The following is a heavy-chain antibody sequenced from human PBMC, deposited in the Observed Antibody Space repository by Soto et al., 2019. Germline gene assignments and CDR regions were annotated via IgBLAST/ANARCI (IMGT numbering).Heavy chain of an antibody. Sequence: GGSLRLSCSASGFTFSSYAMYWVRQAPGKGLECVSAIGSNGGSTYYADSVKGRFTISRDNSKNTLYLQMSSLRAEDTAVYYCVKAGRLRCLEDFDYWGQGTPVTVSS. CDR2: IGSNGGST. CDR1: GFTFSSYA. J-gene: IGHJ4*02. V-gene: IGHV3-64D*06. D-gene: IGHD3-3*01. CDR3: VKAGRLRCLEDFDY.